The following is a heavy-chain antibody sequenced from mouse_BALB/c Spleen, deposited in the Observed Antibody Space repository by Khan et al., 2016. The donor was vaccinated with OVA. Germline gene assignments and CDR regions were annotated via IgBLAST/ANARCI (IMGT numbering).Heavy chain of an antibody. Sequence: EVELVESGGGLVKPGGSLKLSCAASGFTFSNYAMSWVRQTPEKRLEWVATISSGGSYTYYPDSVQGRFTISRDNAKNTLYLQMSSLRSEDTAIYYCARELCATGVATPCAYWGQGTLVTVSA. D-gene: IGHD1-1*01. CDR2: ISSGGSYT. CDR1: GFTFSNYA. J-gene: IGHJ3*01. CDR3: ARELCATGVATPCAY. V-gene: IGHV5-9-3*01.